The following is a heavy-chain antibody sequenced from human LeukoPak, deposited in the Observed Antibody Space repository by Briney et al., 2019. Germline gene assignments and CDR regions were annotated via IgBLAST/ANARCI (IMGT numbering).Heavy chain of an antibody. J-gene: IGHJ4*02. D-gene: IGHD1-26*01. CDR3: ARLTGAASGTYYFDF. V-gene: IGHV3-9*01. CDR1: GFIFDDYA. Sequence: PGGSLRLSCAASGFIFDDYAMYWVRQAPGKGLEWVSGISWNSRIIDYADSVKGRFTISRDNAKTSLFLQMNSLTTDDTAFYYCARLTGAASGTYYFDFCGQGPLVTVSS. CDR2: ISWNSRII.